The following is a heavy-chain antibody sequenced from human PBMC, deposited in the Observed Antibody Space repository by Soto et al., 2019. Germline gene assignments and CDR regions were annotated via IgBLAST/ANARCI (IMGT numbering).Heavy chain of an antibody. V-gene: IGHV3-30*18. D-gene: IGHD3-9*01. CDR1: GFTFSSYG. CDR2: ISYDGSNK. J-gene: IGHJ4*02. Sequence: PGGSLRLSCAASGFTFSSYGMHWVRQAPGKGLEWVAVISYDGSNKYYADSVKGRFTISRDNSKNTLYLQMNSLRAEDTAVYYCAKVPVGWDYDILTGYFDYWGQGTLVTVSS. CDR3: AKVPVGWDYDILTGYFDY.